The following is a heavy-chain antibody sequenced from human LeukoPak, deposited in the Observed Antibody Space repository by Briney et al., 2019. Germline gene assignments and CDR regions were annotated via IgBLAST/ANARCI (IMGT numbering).Heavy chain of an antibody. CDR3: ARVYGSGTDYYMDV. CDR2: ISSSSSYI. CDR1: GFTFSSYS. Sequence: GGSLRLSCAASGFTFSSYSMNWVRQAPGKGLEWVSSISSSSSYIYYADSVKGRFTISRDNAKKSLYLQMNSLRAEDTAVYYCARVYGSGTDYYMDVWGKGTTVTISS. J-gene: IGHJ6*03. V-gene: IGHV3-21*01. D-gene: IGHD3-10*01.